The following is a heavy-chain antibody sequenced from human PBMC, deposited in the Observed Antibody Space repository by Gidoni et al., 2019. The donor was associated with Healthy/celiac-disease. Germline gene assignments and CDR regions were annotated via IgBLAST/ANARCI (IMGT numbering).Heavy chain of an antibody. J-gene: IGHJ6*02. V-gene: IGHV1-69*01. CDR1: GGTFSSYA. CDR2: IIPIFGTA. CDR3: ARGRLAITGTGDSYYGMDV. Sequence: QVQLVQSGAEVKTPGSSVKVSCKASGGTFSSYAISWVRQAPGQGLEWMGGIIPIFGTANYAQKFQGRVTITADESTSTAYMELSSLRSEDTAVYYCARGRLAITGTGDSYYGMDVWGQGTTVTVSS. D-gene: IGHD1-20*01.